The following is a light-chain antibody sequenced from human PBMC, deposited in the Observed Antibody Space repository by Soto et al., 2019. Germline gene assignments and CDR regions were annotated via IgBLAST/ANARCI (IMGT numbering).Light chain of an antibody. V-gene: IGLV2-14*01. CDR2: EVT. CDR3: SSYTLGGVV. CDR1: ISDVGGYNY. J-gene: IGLJ2*01. Sequence: QSALTQPASVSGSPGQSIAISCTGPISDVGGYNYVSWYQQHPGNARKLMIYEVTNRPSGVSNRFSGSKSGNTASLTISGLQAEDEADDYCSSYTLGGVVLCGGTKLTVL.